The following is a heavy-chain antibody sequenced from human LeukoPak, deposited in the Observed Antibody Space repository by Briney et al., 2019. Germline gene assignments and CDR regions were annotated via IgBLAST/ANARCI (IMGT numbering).Heavy chain of an antibody. Sequence: SETLSLTCTLSGGSISSYYWSWIRQPPGKGLEWIGYIYYSGSTNYNPSLKSRVTISVDTSKNQFSLKLSSVTAADTAVYYCARSRRTVTTRYYFDYWGQGTLVTVSS. CDR3: ARSRRTVTTRYYFDY. D-gene: IGHD4-17*01. J-gene: IGHJ4*02. CDR1: GGSISSYY. CDR2: IYYSGST. V-gene: IGHV4-59*01.